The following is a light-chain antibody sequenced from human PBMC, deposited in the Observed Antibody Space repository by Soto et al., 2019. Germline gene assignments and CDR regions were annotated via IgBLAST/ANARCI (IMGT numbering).Light chain of an antibody. CDR2: DYN. J-gene: IGLJ1*01. CDR1: TSNIGNNY. Sequence: QSVLTQPPSVSAAPGQKVTISCSGSTSNIGNNYVSWYQHLPGAAPKLLIYDYNRRPSGIPDRFSGSRSGTLATLGITGLQTGDEADYYCATWDSSLRAYAFGAGTKVTVL. V-gene: IGLV1-51*01. CDR3: ATWDSSLRAYA.